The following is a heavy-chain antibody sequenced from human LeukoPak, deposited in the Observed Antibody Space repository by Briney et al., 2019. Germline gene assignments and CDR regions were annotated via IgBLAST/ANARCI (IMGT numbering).Heavy chain of an antibody. D-gene: IGHD6-6*01. CDR2: IYYSGST. J-gene: IGHJ4*02. CDR1: GGSISSYY. Sequence: PSETLSLTCTVSGGSISSYYWSWIRQPPGKGLEWIGYIYYSGSTNYNPSLKSRVTISGDTSKNQFSLKLSSVTAADTAVYYCARAAFKYSPFDYWGQGTLVTVSS. CDR3: ARAAFKYSPFDY. V-gene: IGHV4-59*01.